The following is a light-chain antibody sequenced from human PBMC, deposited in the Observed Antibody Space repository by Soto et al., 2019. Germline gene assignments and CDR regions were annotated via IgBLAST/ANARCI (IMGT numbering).Light chain of an antibody. CDR1: QSVRTN. J-gene: IGKJ1*01. CDR2: GAS. Sequence: EIVMTQSPATLSVSPGETVTLSCRASQSVRTNLAWYQHKPGQSPRLLIYGASKRATGFPARFGGSGSGTEFTLTISSLQSEDFAVYYCQQYNDNWPTFGQGTKVDIK. V-gene: IGKV3-15*01. CDR3: QQYNDNWPT.